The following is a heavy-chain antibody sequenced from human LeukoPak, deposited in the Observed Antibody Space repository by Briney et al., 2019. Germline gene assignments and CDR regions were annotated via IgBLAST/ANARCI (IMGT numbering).Heavy chain of an antibody. CDR1: GFLVSNYY. V-gene: IGHV3-53*01. Sequence: GGSLRLSCAASGFLVSNYYMSWVRQAPGKGLEWVSVIYSGAGTYYADSVKGRFTISRDNSRNTLYLEMNSLRAEDTAVYFCARDSSGPSYWGQGTLVTVSS. CDR2: IYSGAGT. D-gene: IGHD1-26*01. CDR3: ARDSSGPSY. J-gene: IGHJ4*01.